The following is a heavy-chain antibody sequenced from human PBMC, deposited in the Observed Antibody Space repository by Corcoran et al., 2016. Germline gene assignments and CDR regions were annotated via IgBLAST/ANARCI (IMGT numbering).Heavy chain of an antibody. Sequence: VQLVESGGGVVQPGRSLRLSCAASGFTFSSYGMHWVRQAPGKGLEWVAVLWYDGSNKYYADSVKGRFTISRDNSKNTLYLQMNSLRAEETAVYYWAGVSRAAAGYFDYWGQGTLVTVSS. CDR1: GFTFSSYG. J-gene: IGHJ4*02. D-gene: IGHD6-13*01. V-gene: IGHV3-33*01. CDR3: AGVSRAAAGYFDY. CDR2: LWYDGSNK.